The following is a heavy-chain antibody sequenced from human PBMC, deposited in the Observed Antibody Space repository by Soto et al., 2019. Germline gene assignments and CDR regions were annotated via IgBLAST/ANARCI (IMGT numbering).Heavy chain of an antibody. V-gene: IGHV1-46*01. J-gene: IGHJ4*02. D-gene: IGHD3-22*01. CDR2: INPSGGST. Sequence: ASVKVSCKASGGTFSIYGFSWVRQAPGQGLEWMGIINPSGGSTSYAQKFQGRVTMTRDTSTSTVYMELSSLRSEDTAVYYCARVRRSSGYYYGYWGQGTPVTVSS. CDR3: ARVRRSSGYYYGY. CDR1: GGTFSIYG.